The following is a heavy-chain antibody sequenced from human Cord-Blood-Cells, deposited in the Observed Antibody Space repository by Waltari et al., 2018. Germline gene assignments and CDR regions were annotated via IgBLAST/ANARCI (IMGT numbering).Heavy chain of an antibody. Sequence: QVQLVESGGGVVQPGRSLRLSCAASGFTFSSYGMHWVRQAPGKGLEGVAVISYEGSNKYYADSVKGRFTISRDNSKNTLYLQMNSLRAEDTAVYYCAKLSFLELRAFDIWGQGTMVTVSS. D-gene: IGHD1-7*01. CDR2: ISYEGSNK. CDR3: AKLSFLELRAFDI. CDR1: GFTFSSYG. J-gene: IGHJ3*02. V-gene: IGHV3-30*18.